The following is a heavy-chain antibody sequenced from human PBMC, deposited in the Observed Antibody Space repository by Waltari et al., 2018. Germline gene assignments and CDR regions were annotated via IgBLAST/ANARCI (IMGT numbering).Heavy chain of an antibody. J-gene: IGHJ4*02. Sequence: EVQLVETGGGFIQPGGSRRRSCSVSGLAVRDNYMSWVRQAPGKGLEWVSVIYSGASTYYADSVKGRFTISRDTSKNTVYLQMNSLRGEDTAVYFCASHYCSGGSCYFDYWGQGTLVTVSS. CDR2: IYSGAST. V-gene: IGHV3-53*02. CDR1: GLAVRDNY. D-gene: IGHD2-15*01. CDR3: ASHYCSGGSCYFDY.